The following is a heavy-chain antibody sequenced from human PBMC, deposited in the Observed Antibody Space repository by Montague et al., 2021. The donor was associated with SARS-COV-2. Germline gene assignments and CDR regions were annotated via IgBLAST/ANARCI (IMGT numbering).Heavy chain of an antibody. J-gene: IGHJ4*02. CDR2: MYETGNM. CDR1: SGSLSNYY. D-gene: IGHD2/OR15-2a*01. Sequence: SETLSLTCTVSSGSLSNYYWSWIRQSPAKGLEWIGYMYETGNMIYNPSLRSRVSISADTSKSQFSLRLTSVTAADSARYYCARNMAYWGQGVLVTVS. CDR3: ARNMAY. V-gene: IGHV4-4*09.